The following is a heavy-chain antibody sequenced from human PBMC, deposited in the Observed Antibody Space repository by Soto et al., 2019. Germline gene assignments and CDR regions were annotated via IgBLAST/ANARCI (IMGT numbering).Heavy chain of an antibody. J-gene: IGHJ6*02. V-gene: IGHV4-34*01. Sequence: PSETLSLTCAVYGGSFSGYYWSWIRQPPGEGLEWIGEINHSGSTNYNPSLKSRVTISVDTSKNQFSLQLSSVTAADTAVYYCARAFGVVRKHYYYGMDVWGQGTTVTVS. CDR2: INHSGST. CDR1: GGSFSGYY. D-gene: IGHD3-3*01. CDR3: ARAFGVVRKHYYYGMDV.